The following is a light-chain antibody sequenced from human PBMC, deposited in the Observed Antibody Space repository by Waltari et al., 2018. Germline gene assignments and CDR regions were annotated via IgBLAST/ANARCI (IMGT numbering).Light chain of an antibody. V-gene: IGKV3-20*01. CDR3: QKYERLPAT. CDR1: QSVGRS. J-gene: IGKJ1*01. Sequence: EIVLTQSPGTLSLSPGERATLSCRASQSVGRSLVWYQQKPGQAPRLLIYHASTRATGIPDRFSGSGSGTDFSLTISRLETEDFTVYYCQKYERLPATFGQGTKVEIK. CDR2: HAS.